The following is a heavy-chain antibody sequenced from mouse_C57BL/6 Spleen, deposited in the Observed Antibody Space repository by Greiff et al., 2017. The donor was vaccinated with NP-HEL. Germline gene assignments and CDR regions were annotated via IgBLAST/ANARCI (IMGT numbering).Heavy chain of an antibody. D-gene: IGHD1-1*01. CDR1: GYTFTSYW. J-gene: IGHJ1*03. V-gene: IGHV1-50*01. CDR2: IDPSDSYT. Sequence: QVQLQQPGAELVKPGASVKLSCKASGYTFTSYWMQWVKQRPGQGLEWIGEIDPSDSYTNYNQKFKGKATLTVDTSSSTAYVQLSSLTSEDSAVYYCARRHYGSSHWYFDVWGTGTTVTVSS. CDR3: ARRHYGSSHWYFDV.